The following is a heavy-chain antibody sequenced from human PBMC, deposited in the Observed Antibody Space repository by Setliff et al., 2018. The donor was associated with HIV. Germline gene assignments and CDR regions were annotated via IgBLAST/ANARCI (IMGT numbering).Heavy chain of an antibody. J-gene: IGHJ4*02. CDR3: AREGQVVVTAKGFDY. D-gene: IGHD2-15*01. Sequence: ASVKVSCKTSGYTFTNYYMHWMRQAPGQGLEWMGVVNTVGGGASYAQKFQGRRTVTRDTSTSTVYMELSSLRSEDTAVYYCAREGQVVVTAKGFDYWGLGTLVIVS. CDR1: GYTFTNYY. CDR2: VNTVGGGA. V-gene: IGHV1-46*01.